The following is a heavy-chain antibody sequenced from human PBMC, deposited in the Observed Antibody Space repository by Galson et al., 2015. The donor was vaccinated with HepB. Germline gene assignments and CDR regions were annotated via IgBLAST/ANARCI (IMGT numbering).Heavy chain of an antibody. D-gene: IGHD2-15*01. V-gene: IGHV3-21*01. CDR1: GFTFSTYS. CDR2: ISSSSSYI. CDR3: ARDTVVVVVAALVFDI. J-gene: IGHJ3*02. Sequence: SLRLSCAASGFTFSTYSMNWVRQAPGKGLEWVSSISSSSSYIYYADSVKGRFTISRDNAKNSLYLQMNSLRAEDTAVYYCARDTVVVVVAALVFDIWGQGTMVTVS.